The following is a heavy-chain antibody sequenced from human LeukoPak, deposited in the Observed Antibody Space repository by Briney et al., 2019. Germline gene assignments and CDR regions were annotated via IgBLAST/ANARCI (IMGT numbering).Heavy chain of an antibody. Sequence: EASVKVSCKASGYTFSTCDINWVRQATGQGLEWMGWTNPNSGNTGFAHKFQGRVTLTRDTSINTAYMELSSLRSEDTAVYYCARVLGSISHWGQGTLVTVSS. V-gene: IGHV1-8*01. D-gene: IGHD1-1*01. J-gene: IGHJ4*02. CDR3: ARVLGSISH. CDR1: GYTFSTCD. CDR2: TNPNSGNT.